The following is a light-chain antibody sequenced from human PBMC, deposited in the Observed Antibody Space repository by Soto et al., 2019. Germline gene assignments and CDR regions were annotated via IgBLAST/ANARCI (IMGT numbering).Light chain of an antibody. CDR1: SSDVGGYNY. V-gene: IGLV2-11*01. CDR2: DVT. CDR3: CSYAGSYSWV. Sequence: QSALTQPRSVSGSPGQSVTISCTGTSSDVGGYNYVSWYRQPPVKAPKLMIYDVTKRPSGVPDRLSGSKSGNTASLTISGLQAEDEADYYCCSYAGSYSWVFGGGTKLTVL. J-gene: IGLJ3*02.